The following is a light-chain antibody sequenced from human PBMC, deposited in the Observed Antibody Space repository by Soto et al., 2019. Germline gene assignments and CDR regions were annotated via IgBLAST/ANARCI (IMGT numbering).Light chain of an antibody. V-gene: IGKV3-20*01. CDR3: QQYFSTPLT. CDR2: DAS. CDR1: QSVRSNY. Sequence: EIVLTQSPDTLSLSPGERATLSCRASQSVRSNYVAWYQQKPGQAPRFLIYDASSRATGIPDRFSGSGSGTDFTLTISRLEPEDFAVYYCQQYFSTPLTFGGGTNLDIK. J-gene: IGKJ4*01.